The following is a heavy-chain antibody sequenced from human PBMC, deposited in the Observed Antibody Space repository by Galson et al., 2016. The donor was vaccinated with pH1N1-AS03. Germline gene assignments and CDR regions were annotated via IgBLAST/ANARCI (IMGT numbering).Heavy chain of an antibody. CDR3: ARHRKPYGSGSDFDY. Sequence: QSGAEVKMPGESLKISCQGSGYTSTIYWISWVRQMPGKGLEWMGKIDPSDSYTYYSPSFRGHVPFSIDTSTSTAFLQWNNLKASDSALYSCARHRKPYGSGSDFDYWGQGTLVAVSS. CDR1: GYTSTIYW. V-gene: IGHV5-10-1*01. CDR2: IDPSDSYT. D-gene: IGHD3-10*01. J-gene: IGHJ4*02.